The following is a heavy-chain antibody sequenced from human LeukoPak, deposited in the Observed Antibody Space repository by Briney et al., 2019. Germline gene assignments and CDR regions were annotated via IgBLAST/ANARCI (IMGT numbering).Heavy chain of an antibody. CDR2: IKQDGSEK. D-gene: IGHD3-10*01. CDR1: GFTFSSYW. J-gene: IGHJ4*02. V-gene: IGHV3-7*01. CDR3: ARVGLRAVVLFDY. Sequence: GGSLRLSCAASGFTFSSYWMSWVRQAPGKGLGWVANIKQDGSEKYYVDSVKGRFTISRDNAKNSLYLQMNSLRAEDTAVYYCARVGLRAVVLFDYWGQGTLVTVSS.